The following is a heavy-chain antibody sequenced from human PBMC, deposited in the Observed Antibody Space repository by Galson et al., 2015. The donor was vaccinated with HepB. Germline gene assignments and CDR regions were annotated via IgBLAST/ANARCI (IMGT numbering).Heavy chain of an antibody. Sequence: SVKVSCKASGYTFTSYAMHWVRQAPGQRLEWMGWINAGNGNTKYSQKFQGRVTITRDTSASTAYMELSSLRSEDTAVYYCARDARVLRYFDWLPTSASEDAFDIWGQGTMVTVSS. D-gene: IGHD3-9*01. CDR3: ARDARVLRYFDWLPTSASEDAFDI. V-gene: IGHV1-3*01. J-gene: IGHJ3*02. CDR2: INAGNGNT. CDR1: GYTFTSYA.